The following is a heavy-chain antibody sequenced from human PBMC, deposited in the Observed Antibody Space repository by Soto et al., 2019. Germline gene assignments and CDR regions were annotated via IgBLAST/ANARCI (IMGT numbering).Heavy chain of an antibody. CDR3: ARGGSLYWYFDL. Sequence: GASVKVSCKASGYTFTSYAMHWVRQAPGQRREWMGWINAGNGNTKYSQKFQGRVTITRDTSASTAYMELSSLRSEDTAVYYCARGGSLYWYFDLWGRGTLVTVSS. V-gene: IGHV1-3*01. J-gene: IGHJ2*01. D-gene: IGHD1-26*01. CDR1: GYTFTSYA. CDR2: INAGNGNT.